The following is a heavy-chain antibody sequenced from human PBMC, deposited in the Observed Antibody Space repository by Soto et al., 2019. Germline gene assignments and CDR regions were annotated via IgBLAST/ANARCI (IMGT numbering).Heavy chain of an antibody. V-gene: IGHV3-30-3*01. D-gene: IGHD7-27*01. Sequence: GGSLRLSCAASGFTFSSYAMHWVRQAPGKGLEWVAVISYDGSNKYYADSVKGRFTISRDNSKNTLYLQMNSLRAEDTAVYYCARDPNSQPYLLFDYWGQGTLVTVSS. CDR1: GFTFSSYA. CDR2: ISYDGSNK. CDR3: ARDPNSQPYLLFDY. J-gene: IGHJ4*02.